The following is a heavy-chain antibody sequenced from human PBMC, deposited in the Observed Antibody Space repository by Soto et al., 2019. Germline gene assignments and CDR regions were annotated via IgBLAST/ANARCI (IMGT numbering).Heavy chain of an antibody. CDR1: GYTFTSYY. CDR2: IDPSCGST. D-gene: IGHD6-13*01. CDR3: ARGRPGIEAACTNY. J-gene: IGHJ4*02. Sequence: GSSGKVSCKASGYTFTSYYMQWVRQAPVQGLEWMGIIDPSCGSTSYAQKFQGRVTMTRETSTSTVYMELSSLRSEDTAVYYCARGRPGIEAACTNYWGEGIPVTVSS. V-gene: IGHV1-46*01.